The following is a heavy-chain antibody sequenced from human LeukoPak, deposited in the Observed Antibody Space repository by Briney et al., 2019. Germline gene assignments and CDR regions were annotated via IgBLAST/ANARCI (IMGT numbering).Heavy chain of an antibody. CDR2: IWYDGSNK. J-gene: IGHJ4*02. D-gene: IGHD6-13*01. CDR3: ARSIAAARTYYVDY. CDR1: GFTFSSFG. V-gene: IGHV3-33*01. Sequence: GGSLRLSCAASGFTFSSFGMRWVRQAPGKGLEWVAAIWYDGSNKYYADSLKGRFTISRDNSKNTLYLQKNSLRAEDTAVYYCARSIAAARTYYVDYWGQGTLVTVSS.